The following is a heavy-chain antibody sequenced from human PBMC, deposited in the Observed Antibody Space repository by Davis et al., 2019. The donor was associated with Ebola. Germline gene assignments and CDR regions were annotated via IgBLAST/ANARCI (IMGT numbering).Heavy chain of an antibody. D-gene: IGHD3-10*01. CDR2: IYPSGST. J-gene: IGHJ2*01. CDR3: ARDYGSGSYRYFDL. Sequence: PSETLSLTCTVSAGSISSHYWSWIRQPAGKGLEWIGRIYPSGSTYYNPSLKSRVTISVDTSKNQFSLKLSSVTAADTAVYYCARDYGSGSYRYFDLWGRGTLVTVSS. V-gene: IGHV4-4*07. CDR1: AGSISSHY.